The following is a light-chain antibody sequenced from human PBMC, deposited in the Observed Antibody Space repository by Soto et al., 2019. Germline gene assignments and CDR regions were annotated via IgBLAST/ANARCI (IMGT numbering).Light chain of an antibody. CDR1: SGHSSYA. CDR2: LNSDGSH. Sequence: QLVLTQSPSASASLGASVKLTCTLSSGHSSYAIAWHQQQPEKGPRYLMKLNSDGSHSKGDGIPDRFSGSSSGAERYLTISSLQSDDEADYYCQTWGTGTNWVFGGGTKLTVL. J-gene: IGLJ3*02. CDR3: QTWGTGTNWV. V-gene: IGLV4-69*01.